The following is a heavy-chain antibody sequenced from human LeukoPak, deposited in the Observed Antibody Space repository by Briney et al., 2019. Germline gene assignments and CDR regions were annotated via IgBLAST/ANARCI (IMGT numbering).Heavy chain of an antibody. J-gene: IGHJ4*02. Sequence: GASVKVSCKASGYTFTNSDINWVRQATGQGLEWMGWMNPNSGNRGNAQKFQGRVTMTMNTSISTAYMELSSLRSEDTAMYYCARVLWSTLLDSWGQGTLVTVSS. CDR1: GYTFTNSD. V-gene: IGHV1-8*01. D-gene: IGHD5/OR15-5a*01. CDR2: MNPNSGNR. CDR3: ARVLWSTLLDS.